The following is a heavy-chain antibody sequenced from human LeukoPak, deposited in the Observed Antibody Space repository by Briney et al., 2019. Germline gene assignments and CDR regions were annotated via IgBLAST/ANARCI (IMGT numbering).Heavy chain of an antibody. D-gene: IGHD3-22*01. CDR3: ARSYYDSSGYYQP. CDR1: GYTLTELS. Sequence: ASVKVSCKVSGYTLTELSMHWVRQAPGKGLEWMGGFDPEDGETIYAQKFQGRVTMTEDTSTSTAYMELRSLRSDDTAVYYCARSYYDSSGYYQPWGQGTLVTVSS. CDR2: FDPEDGET. J-gene: IGHJ5*02. V-gene: IGHV1-24*01.